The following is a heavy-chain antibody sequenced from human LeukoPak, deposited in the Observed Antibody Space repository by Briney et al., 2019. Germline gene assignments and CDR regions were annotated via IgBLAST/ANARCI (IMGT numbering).Heavy chain of an antibody. V-gene: IGHV3-33*01. CDR1: GLTFSSYG. J-gene: IGHJ4*02. CDR3: ARASYDILTGHKPLDY. D-gene: IGHD3-9*01. Sequence: GGSLRLSCAASGLTFSSYGMRWVRQAPGKGLEWVAVIWYDGSNKYYADSVKGRFTISRDNAKNTLYLQMNSLRAEDTAVYYCARASYDILTGHKPLDYWGQGTLVTVPS. CDR2: IWYDGSNK.